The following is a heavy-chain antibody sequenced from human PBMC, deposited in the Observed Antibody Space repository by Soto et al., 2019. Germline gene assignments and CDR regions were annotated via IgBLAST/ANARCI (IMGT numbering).Heavy chain of an antibody. J-gene: IGHJ6*02. Sequence: ASVKVSCKASGYTFTSYYVHWVRQAPGQGLEWMGIINPSGGSTSYAQKFQGRVTMTRDTSTSTVYMELSSLRSEDTAVYYCARVHYSGGGRLGGRYYYYGMDVWGQGTTVTVSS. D-gene: IGHD3-16*01. V-gene: IGHV1-46*01. CDR2: INPSGGST. CDR3: ARVHYSGGGRLGGRYYYYGMDV. CDR1: GYTFTSYY.